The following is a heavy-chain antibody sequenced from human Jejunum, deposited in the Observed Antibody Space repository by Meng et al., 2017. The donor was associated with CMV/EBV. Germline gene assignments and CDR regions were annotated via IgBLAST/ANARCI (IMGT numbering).Heavy chain of an antibody. CDR3: AHRGKGTATTYSYYFDY. CDR1: GFSLSTSAVG. Sequence: QITLKESGPTLVKPTPTLTLTCTVPGFSLSTSAVGVGWIRQPPGKALEWLALIYWDDDKRYSPSLKSRLTITKDTSKNQVVLIMTDMDPVDTATYYCAHRGKGTATTYSYYFDYWGPGTLVTVSS. D-gene: IGHD4-17*01. V-gene: IGHV2-5*02. CDR2: IYWDDDK. J-gene: IGHJ4*02.